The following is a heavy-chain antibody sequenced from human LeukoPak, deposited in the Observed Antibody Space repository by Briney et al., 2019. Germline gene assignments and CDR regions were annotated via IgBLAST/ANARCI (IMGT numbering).Heavy chain of an antibody. V-gene: IGHV1-2*06. J-gene: IGHJ4*02. CDR2: INPNSGGT. D-gene: IGHD3-22*01. Sequence: GASVKVSCKASGYTFTGYYMHWVRQAPGQGLKWMGRINPNSGGTNYAQKFQGRVTMTRDTSISTAYMELSRLRSDDTAVYYCARVGSAYYYDSSGYYGYWGQGTLVTVSS. CDR3: ARVGSAYYYDSSGYYGY. CDR1: GYTFTGYY.